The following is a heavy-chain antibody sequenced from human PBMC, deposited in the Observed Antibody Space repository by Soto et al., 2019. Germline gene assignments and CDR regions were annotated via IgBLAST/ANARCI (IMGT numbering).Heavy chain of an antibody. D-gene: IGHD3-3*01. CDR2: ISAYNGNT. CDR1: GYTFTSYG. J-gene: IGHJ4*02. V-gene: IGHV1-18*01. CDR3: ARVSAIFGVVNDYYFDY. Sequence: QVQLVQSGAEVKKPGASVKVSCKASGYTFTSYGISWVRQAPGQGLEWMGWISAYNGNTNYAQKLQGRVTMTTDTSTSTAYMELRSLRSDDTAVYYWARVSAIFGVVNDYYFDYWGQGTLVTVSS.